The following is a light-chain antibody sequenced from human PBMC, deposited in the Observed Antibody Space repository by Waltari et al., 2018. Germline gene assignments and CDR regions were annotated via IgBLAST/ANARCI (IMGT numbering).Light chain of an antibody. CDR3: QQYKSVGT. Sequence: DIQMTQSPSTLSASVGDRVTITCRASQSINIWLAWYQQKPGKAPNLLIYKASNLESGVPSRFSGSGSGTEFTLTISSLQPDDFATYYCQQYKSVGTFGQGTKLEIK. V-gene: IGKV1-5*03. J-gene: IGKJ2*01. CDR1: QSINIW. CDR2: KAS.